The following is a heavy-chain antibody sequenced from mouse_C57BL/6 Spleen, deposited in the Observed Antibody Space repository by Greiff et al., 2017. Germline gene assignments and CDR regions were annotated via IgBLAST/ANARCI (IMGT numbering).Heavy chain of an antibody. Sequence: EVQGEESEGGLVQPGSSMKLSCTASGFTFTDYYMAWVRQVPEKGLEWVANINYDGSSTYYLDSLKSRFIISRDNAKNILYLQMSSLKSEDTATYYCGRDQGPNYFDYWGQGTTLTVSS. J-gene: IGHJ2*01. CDR2: INYDGSST. CDR1: GFTFTDYY. CDR3: GRDQGPNYFDY. V-gene: IGHV5-16*01.